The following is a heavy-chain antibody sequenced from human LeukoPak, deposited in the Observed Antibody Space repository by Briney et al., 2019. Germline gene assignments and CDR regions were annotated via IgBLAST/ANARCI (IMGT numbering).Heavy chain of an antibody. V-gene: IGHV4-59*12. Sequence: PSETLSLTCTVSGDSFSYFYWNWIRQPPGKGLEWIGYIYNSGSTNYNPSLKSRVTMSVDTSKNQFSLKLSSVTAADTAVYYCARDKSRTYGSADAFDIWGQGTMVTVSS. CDR1: GDSFSYFY. CDR3: ARDKSRTYGSADAFDI. D-gene: IGHD3-10*01. J-gene: IGHJ3*02. CDR2: IYNSGST.